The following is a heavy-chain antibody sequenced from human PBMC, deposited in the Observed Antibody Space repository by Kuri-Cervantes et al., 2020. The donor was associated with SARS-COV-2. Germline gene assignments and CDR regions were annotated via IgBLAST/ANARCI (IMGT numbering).Heavy chain of an antibody. D-gene: IGHD5-24*01. CDR3: ARSGPGAISREDGAFDI. Sequence: SVKVSCKASGDSFDYHFLHWVRQAPGQPLEWMGWITPFNGNTNYAQRFQDRVTITRDRSMSTAYRELSSLRSDDTAMYYCARSGPGAISREDGAFDIWGQGTMVTVSS. V-gene: IGHV1-45*01. CDR2: ITPFNGNT. J-gene: IGHJ3*02. CDR1: GDSFDYHF.